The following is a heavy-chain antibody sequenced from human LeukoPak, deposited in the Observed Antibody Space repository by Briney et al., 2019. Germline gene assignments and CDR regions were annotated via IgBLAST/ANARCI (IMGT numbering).Heavy chain of an antibody. CDR1: GYTFTSYG. V-gene: IGHV1-18*01. J-gene: IGHJ5*02. Sequence: RASVKVSCKASGYTFTSYGISWVRQAPGQGLEWMGWISAYNGNTNYAQKLQGRVTMTTNTPTSTAYMELRSLRSDDTAVYYCARGGAAAGTRDNWFDPWGQGTLVTVSS. CDR2: ISAYNGNT. CDR3: ARGGAAAGTRDNWFDP. D-gene: IGHD6-13*01.